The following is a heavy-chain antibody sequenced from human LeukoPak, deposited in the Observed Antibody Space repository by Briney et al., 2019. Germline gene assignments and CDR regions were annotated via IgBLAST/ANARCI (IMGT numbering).Heavy chain of an antibody. CDR2: IYYSGST. J-gene: IGHJ3*02. V-gene: IGHV4-39*01. CDR1: GGSISSSSYY. Sequence: SETLSLTCTVSGGSISSSSYYWGWIRQPPGKGLEWIGSIYYSGSTYYNPSLKSRVTISVDKSKNQFSLKLSSVTAADTAVYYCARRDVDAFDIWGQGTMVTVSS. CDR3: ARRDVDAFDI.